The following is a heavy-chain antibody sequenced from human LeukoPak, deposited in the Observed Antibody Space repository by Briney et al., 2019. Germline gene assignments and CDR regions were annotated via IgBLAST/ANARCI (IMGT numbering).Heavy chain of an antibody. V-gene: IGHV3-30*02. CDR3: AKDRPIKGGFDP. J-gene: IGHJ5*02. CDR1: GFSLTTYG. Sequence: GGSLRLSCVASGFSLTTYGMLWVRQAPGKGLQWVAFMRSDGTSKYYGDSVEGRFAISRDNSKSTLYLLMNSLSAEDTGIYYCAKDRPIKGGFDPWGQGTPVTVSS. D-gene: IGHD3-16*01. CDR2: MRSDGTSK.